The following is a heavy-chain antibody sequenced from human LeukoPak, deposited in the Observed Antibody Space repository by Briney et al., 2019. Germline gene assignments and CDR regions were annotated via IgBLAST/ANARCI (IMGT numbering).Heavy chain of an antibody. CDR2: IIPIFGTA. J-gene: IGHJ4*02. Sequence: SVKVSCKASGGTFGSYAISWVQQAPGQGLEWMGGIIPIFGTANYAQKFQGRVTITADESTSTAYMELSSLRSEDTAVYYCAREIAVAGTVYFDYWGQGTLVTVSS. CDR1: GGTFGSYA. D-gene: IGHD6-19*01. CDR3: AREIAVAGTVYFDY. V-gene: IGHV1-69*01.